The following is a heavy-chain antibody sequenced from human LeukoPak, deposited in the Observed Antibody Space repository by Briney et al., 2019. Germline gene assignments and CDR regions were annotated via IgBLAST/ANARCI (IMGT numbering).Heavy chain of an antibody. Sequence: ASVKVSCKASGGTFSSYAISLVRQAPGQGPEWMGGIISIFGTAKYAQKFKARVTITTDESTSTAYMELSRLRSEDAAVYYCARDRVTMVRGDVVPFDIWGQGTMVTVSS. V-gene: IGHV1-69*05. D-gene: IGHD3-10*01. J-gene: IGHJ3*02. CDR1: GGTFSSYA. CDR2: IISIFGTA. CDR3: ARDRVTMVRGDVVPFDI.